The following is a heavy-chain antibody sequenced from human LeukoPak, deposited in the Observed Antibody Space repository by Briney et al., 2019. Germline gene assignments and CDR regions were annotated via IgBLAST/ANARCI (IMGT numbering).Heavy chain of an antibody. Sequence: PGGSLRLSCVASGFTFSSYSMNWVRQAPGKGLEWVSYISGSSGTIYSADSVKGRFTISRDNAENSLYLQMNSLRAEDTAVYYCARRSEFGVLYYMDIWGKGTTVTVSS. D-gene: IGHD3-16*01. CDR2: ISGSSGTI. J-gene: IGHJ6*03. CDR1: GFTFSSYS. V-gene: IGHV3-48*01. CDR3: ARRSEFGVLYYMDI.